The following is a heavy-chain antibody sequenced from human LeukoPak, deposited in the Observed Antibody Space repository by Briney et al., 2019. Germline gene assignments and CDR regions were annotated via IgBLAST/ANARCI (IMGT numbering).Heavy chain of an antibody. D-gene: IGHD2-2*01. V-gene: IGHV3-64*01. CDR2: ISSNGGST. CDR1: GFTFSSYA. Sequence: GGSLRLSCAASGFTFSSYAMHWVRQAPGKGLEYVSAISSNGGSTYYANSVKGRFTISRDNSKNTLYLQMGSLRAEDMAVYYCARGNKVYGSSTCYDYWGQGTLVTVSS. J-gene: IGHJ4*02. CDR3: ARGNKVYGSSTCYDY.